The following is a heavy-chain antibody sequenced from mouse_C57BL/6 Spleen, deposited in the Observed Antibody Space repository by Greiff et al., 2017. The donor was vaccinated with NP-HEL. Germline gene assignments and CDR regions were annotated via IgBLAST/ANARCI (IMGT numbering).Heavy chain of an antibody. CDR3: ARSGGYDYGRYAMDY. D-gene: IGHD2-4*01. CDR2: IYPGDGDT. Sequence: VQLQQSGAELVKPGASVKISCKASGYAFSSYWMNWVKQRPGKGLEWIGQIYPGDGDTNYNGKFKGKATLTADKSSSTAYMQLSSLTSEDAAVDFCARSGGYDYGRYAMDYWGQGTSVTVSS. J-gene: IGHJ4*01. V-gene: IGHV1-80*01. CDR1: GYAFSSYW.